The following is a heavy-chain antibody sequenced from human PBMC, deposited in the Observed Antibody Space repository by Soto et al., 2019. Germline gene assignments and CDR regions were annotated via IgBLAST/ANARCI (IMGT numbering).Heavy chain of an antibody. CDR3: AREHRGAYSGYG. V-gene: IGHV1-69*08. CDR1: GGTFSSYT. CDR2: IIPILGIG. J-gene: IGHJ4*02. D-gene: IGHD5-12*01. Sequence: QVQLVQSGAEVKKPGSSVKVSCKASGGTFSSYTISWVRQAPGQGLEWMGRIIPILGIGNYAQKLQGRVTLTADKSTRTAYMELSSLRSEDTAVYYCAREHRGAYSGYGWGQGTLVTVSS.